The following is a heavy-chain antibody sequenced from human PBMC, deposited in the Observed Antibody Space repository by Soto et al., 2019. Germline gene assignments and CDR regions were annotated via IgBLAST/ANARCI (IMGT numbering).Heavy chain of an antibody. CDR1: GYALTSYA. Sequence: ASVKVSCKASGYALTSYAMHWVRQAPGQRLEWMGWINAGNGNTKYSQKFQGRVTITRDTSASTAYMELSSLRSEDTAVYYCARDPDPECNWYDPWGQGTLVTVSS. CDR2: INAGNGNT. J-gene: IGHJ5*02. D-gene: IGHD3-3*01. CDR3: ARDPDPECNWYDP. V-gene: IGHV1-3*01.